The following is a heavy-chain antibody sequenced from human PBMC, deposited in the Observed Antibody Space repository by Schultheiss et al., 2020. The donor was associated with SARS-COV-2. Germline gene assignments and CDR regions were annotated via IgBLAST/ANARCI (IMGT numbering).Heavy chain of an antibody. CDR2: IIPIFGIA. CDR1: GGTFNNYT. CDR3: ARADFIRGVDYYYGMDV. Sequence: SVKVSCKASGGTFNNYTISWVRQAPGQGLEWMGRIIPIFGIANYAEKFQGRVTITADKSTSTAYMELSSLRSEDTSVYYCARADFIRGVDYYYGMDVWGQGTTVTVSS. J-gene: IGHJ6*02. V-gene: IGHV1-69*02. D-gene: IGHD2-15*01.